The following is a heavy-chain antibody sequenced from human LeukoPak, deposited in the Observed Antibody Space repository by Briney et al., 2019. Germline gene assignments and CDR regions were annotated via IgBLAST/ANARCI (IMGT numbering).Heavy chain of an antibody. Sequence: GGSLRLSCAASAFTFSNAWMSWVRQAPGKGLEWVGRIESKTDGATTDYAAPVKGRFTISRDDSKNTLYLQMNSLKTEDTAVYYCTTALSLAAPGTGYYYYYMDVWGKGTTVTVSS. CDR1: AFTFSNAW. CDR2: IESKTDGATT. CDR3: TTALSLAAPGTGYYYYYMDV. J-gene: IGHJ6*03. D-gene: IGHD6-13*01. V-gene: IGHV3-15*04.